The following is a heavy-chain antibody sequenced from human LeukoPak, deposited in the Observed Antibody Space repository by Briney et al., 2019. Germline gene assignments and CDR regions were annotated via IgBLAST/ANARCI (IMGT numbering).Heavy chain of an antibody. CDR1: GFIFSNYW. J-gene: IGHJ4*02. Sequence: GGSLRLSCAASGFIFSNYWMSWVRQARGKGLEWVANIKQDGSEKYYVDSVKGRFTISRDNAKNSLYLEMNSLRAEDTAVYYCARDHLVGMPYSWGQGTLVTVSS. CDR2: IKQDGSEK. CDR3: ARDHLVGMPYS. V-gene: IGHV3-7*01. D-gene: IGHD1-26*01.